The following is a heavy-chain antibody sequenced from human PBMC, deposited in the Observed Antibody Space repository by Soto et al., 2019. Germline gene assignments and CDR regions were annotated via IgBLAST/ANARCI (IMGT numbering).Heavy chain of an antibody. Sequence: PSETLSLTCTVSGGSISTYYWSWIRQPPGKGLEWIGYIYYSGSTNYNPSLKSRVTMSVDTSKNQFSLELNSVTAADTSVYYCARGGTGSHSFDDWGPGTLVTVSS. J-gene: IGHJ4*02. CDR3: ARGGTGSHSFDD. CDR2: IYYSGST. CDR1: GGSISTYY. V-gene: IGHV4-59*01. D-gene: IGHD1-1*01.